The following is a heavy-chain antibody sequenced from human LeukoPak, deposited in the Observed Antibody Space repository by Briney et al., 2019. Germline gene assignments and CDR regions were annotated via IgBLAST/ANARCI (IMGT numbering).Heavy chain of an antibody. D-gene: IGHD3-3*01. CDR3: ARSPLTLRSYYYYYYMDD. CDR1: GGSISSSSYY. J-gene: IGHJ6*03. Sequence: SETLSLTCTVSGGSISSSSYYWGWIRQPPGKGLEWIGSIYYSGSTYYNPSLKSRVTISVDTSKNQFSLKLSSVTAADTAVYYCARSPLTLRSYYYYYYMDDWGKGTTVTVSS. V-gene: IGHV4-39*01. CDR2: IYYSGST.